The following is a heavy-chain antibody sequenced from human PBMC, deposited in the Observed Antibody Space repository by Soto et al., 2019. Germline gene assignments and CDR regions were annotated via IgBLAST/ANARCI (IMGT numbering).Heavy chain of an antibody. CDR1: GFSLSIPKMG. CDR3: AQVRRYDFWSGHIDY. D-gene: IGHD3-3*01. V-gene: IGHV2-26*01. Sequence: QVTLKESGPVLVKPTETLTLTCTVSGFSLSIPKMGVSWIRQPPGKALEWLAHIFSNDDKSYSTSLRGRLTLSKDAAKSQGVLTMTNMDREDTATYYCAQVRRYDFWSGHIDYWGQGTLVTVSS. J-gene: IGHJ4*02. CDR2: IFSNDDK.